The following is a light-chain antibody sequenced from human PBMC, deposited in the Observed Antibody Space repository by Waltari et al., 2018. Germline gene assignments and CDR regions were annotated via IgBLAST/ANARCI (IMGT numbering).Light chain of an antibody. J-gene: IGKJ2*01. CDR1: QSISNY. Sequence: DIQMTQSPSTLSSSVGDRVTITCRASQSISNYLDWYQQKPGKAPNLLIYKASILKSGVSSRFSGSGSGTQFTLTISSLQPGDFATYFCQQYNTYSSFGQGTKLEIK. CDR2: KAS. CDR3: QQYNTYSS. V-gene: IGKV1-5*03.